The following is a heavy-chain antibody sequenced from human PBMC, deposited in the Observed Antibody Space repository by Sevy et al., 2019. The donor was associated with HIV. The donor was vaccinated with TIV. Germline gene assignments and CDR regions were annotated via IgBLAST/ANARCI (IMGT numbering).Heavy chain of an antibody. CDR1: GFTFSDYW. Sequence: GGSLTLSCAASGFTFSDYWMTWVRQAPGKDLEWVANIKRDESVKHYVDSVKGRFSVSRDNAKNSLYLHMNSLRADDTALYYCARDSSYCSGDKCYDVFDIWGQGTMVTVSS. D-gene: IGHD2-21*01. CDR2: IKRDESVK. CDR3: ARDSSYCSGDKCYDVFDI. J-gene: IGHJ3*02. V-gene: IGHV3-7*01.